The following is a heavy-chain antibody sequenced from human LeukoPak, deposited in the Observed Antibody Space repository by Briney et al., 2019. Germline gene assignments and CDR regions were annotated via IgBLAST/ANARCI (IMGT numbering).Heavy chain of an antibody. CDR3: ARLFYGDHTTHDY. V-gene: IGHV1-2*02. D-gene: IGHD4-17*01. J-gene: IGHJ4*02. CDR2: INPNGGGT. CDR1: GYTFTGYY. Sequence: ASVKVSCKASGYTFTGYYIHWVRQAPGQGLEWMGWINPNGGGTNYAQKFQGRVTMTRDTSISTAYMELSRLRSDDTAVYYCARLFYGDHTTHDYWGQGTLVTVSS.